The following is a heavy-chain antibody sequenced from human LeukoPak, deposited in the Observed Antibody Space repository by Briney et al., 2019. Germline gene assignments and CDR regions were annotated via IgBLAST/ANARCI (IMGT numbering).Heavy chain of an antibody. CDR2: INHSGST. V-gene: IGHV4-34*01. CDR3: ARDLITMVRAERNYYYYYYMDV. Sequence: PSETLSLTCAVYGGSFSGYYWSWIRQPPGKGLEWIGEINHSGSTYYNPSLKSRVTISVDTSKNQFSLKLSSVTAADTAVYCCARDLITMVRAERNYYYYYYMDVWGKGTTVTVSS. D-gene: IGHD3-10*01. J-gene: IGHJ6*03. CDR1: GGSFSGYY.